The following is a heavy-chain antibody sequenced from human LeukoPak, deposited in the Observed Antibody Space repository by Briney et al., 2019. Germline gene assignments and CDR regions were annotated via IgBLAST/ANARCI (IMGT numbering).Heavy chain of an antibody. CDR1: GFTFSTNA. D-gene: IGHD5-12*01. V-gene: IGHV3-23*01. J-gene: IGHJ4*02. CDR3: AKCGSSGCHLIDY. CDR2: ISGRTGST. Sequence: GGSLRLSCAASGFTFSTNAMSWVRQAPGKGLEWVSAISGRTGSTYYADSVKGRFTISRDNSKNTLYLQMDTLRAEETAVYYCAKCGSSGCHLIDYWGQGTLVTVSS.